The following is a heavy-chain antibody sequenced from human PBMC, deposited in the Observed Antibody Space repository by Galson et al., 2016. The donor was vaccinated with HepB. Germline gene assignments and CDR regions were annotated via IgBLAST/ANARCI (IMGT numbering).Heavy chain of an antibody. V-gene: IGHV3-30*04. CDR2: ISYEGSNK. CDR1: GFNFRSYA. CDR3: ARSYDSSGYYLLTYGMDV. D-gene: IGHD3-22*01. J-gene: IGHJ6*02. Sequence: SLRLSCAASGFNFRSYAIHWVRQAPGKGPEWVAVISYEGSNKYYADSVKGRFTISRDNSKHTLYLQMNSLRAEDTAVFYCARSYDSSGYYLLTYGMDVWGQGTTVTVSS.